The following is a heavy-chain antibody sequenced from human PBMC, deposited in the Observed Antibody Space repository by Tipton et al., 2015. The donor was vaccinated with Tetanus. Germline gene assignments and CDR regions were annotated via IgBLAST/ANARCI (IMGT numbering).Heavy chain of an antibody. J-gene: IGHJ2*01. CDR2: ISWNSGSI. CDR3: AKGEYYDSSGYYSGDFDL. V-gene: IGHV3-9*01. D-gene: IGHD3-22*01. Sequence: AASGFTFDDYAMHWVRQAPGKGLEWVSGISWNSGSIGYADSVKGRFTISRDNAKNSLYLQMNSLRAEVTALYYCAKGEYYDSSGYYSGDFDLWGRGTLVTVSS. CDR1: GFTFDDYA.